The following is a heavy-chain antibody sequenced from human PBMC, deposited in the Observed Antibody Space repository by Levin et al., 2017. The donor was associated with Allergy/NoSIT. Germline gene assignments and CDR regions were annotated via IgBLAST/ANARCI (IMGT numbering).Heavy chain of an antibody. CDR3: ARDLQEYYDSSGYSRYYDYGMDV. CDR2: ISSSSSTI. D-gene: IGHD3-22*01. Sequence: GGSLRLSCAASGFTFSSYSMNWVRQAPGKGLEWVSYISSSSSTIYYADSVKGRFTISRDNAKNSLYLQMNSLRDEDTAVYYCARDLQEYYDSSGYSRYYDYGMDVWGQGTTVTVSS. J-gene: IGHJ6*02. CDR1: GFTFSSYS. V-gene: IGHV3-48*02.